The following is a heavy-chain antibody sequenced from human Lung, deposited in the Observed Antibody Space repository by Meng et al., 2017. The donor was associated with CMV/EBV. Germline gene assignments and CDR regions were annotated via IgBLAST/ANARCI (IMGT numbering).Heavy chain of an antibody. Sequence: AFRRYAFSWVRQTTEQGLEWMGGIIPIFGTANYAQKFQGRVTIATDESTSTAYMELSSLRSEDTAVYYCASSGGLHGGLYAGWFDPWGQGTLVTVSS. CDR3: ASSGGLHGGLYAGWFDP. CDR1: AFRRYA. D-gene: IGHD2-15*01. J-gene: IGHJ5*02. V-gene: IGHV1-69*05. CDR2: IIPIFGTA.